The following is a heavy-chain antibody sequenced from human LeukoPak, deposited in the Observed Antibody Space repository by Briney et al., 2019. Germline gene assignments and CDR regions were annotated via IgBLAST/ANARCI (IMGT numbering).Heavy chain of an antibody. CDR1: GFTFSSYG. CDR3: AKDLGWGWEPGYYFDY. CDR2: IRYDGSNK. D-gene: IGHD1-26*01. V-gene: IGHV3-30*02. Sequence: PGGSLRLSCAASGFTFSSYGMHWVRQAPGKGLEWVAFIRYDGSNKYYADSVKGRFTISRDNSKNTLYLQMNSLRAEDTAVYYCAKDLGWGWEPGYYFDYWGQGTLVTVSS. J-gene: IGHJ4*02.